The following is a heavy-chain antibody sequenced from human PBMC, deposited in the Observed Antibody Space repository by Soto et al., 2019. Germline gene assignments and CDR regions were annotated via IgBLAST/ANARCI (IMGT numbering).Heavy chain of an antibody. CDR1: VGSFSGYD. V-gene: IGHV4-34*01. D-gene: IGHD2-15*01. Sequence: SETLSLTCPVYVGSFSGYDWSWFRHHPAKGLEWIGEINYSGSTSYNPFLTSLVTISVDTSKNQFSLKLSAVTASATAVYYCAQTVVVATLVMDYWGQGTLVTVSS. CDR2: INYSGST. CDR3: AQTVVVATLVMDY. J-gene: IGHJ4*02.